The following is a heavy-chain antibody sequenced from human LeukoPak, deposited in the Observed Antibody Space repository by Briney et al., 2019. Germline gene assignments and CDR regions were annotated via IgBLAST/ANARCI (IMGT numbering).Heavy chain of an antibody. Sequence: SETLSLTCAVSGGSISNYYWSWIRQAPGKGLELIGAIYDNGYTNYNPSLKSRVIISVDTSKNQFSLTVSSATAADTAVYHCARRAWSQWVFDFWGQGTQVTVSS. CDR3: ARRAWSQWVFDF. V-gene: IGHV4-59*12. D-gene: IGHD1-26*01. CDR1: GGSISNYY. J-gene: IGHJ4*02. CDR2: IYDNGYT.